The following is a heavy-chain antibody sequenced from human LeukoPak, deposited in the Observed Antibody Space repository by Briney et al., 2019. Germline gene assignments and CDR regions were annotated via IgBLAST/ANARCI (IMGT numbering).Heavy chain of an antibody. J-gene: IGHJ5*01. V-gene: IGHV1-2*06. CDR3: ARGLYCSRTSCYYWFDA. Sequence: GASVKVSCKASGYTFTGYYMHWVRQAPGQGLEWMGRINPNSGGTNYAQKFQGRVTMTRDTSISTAYMELSRLRSDDTAVYYCARGLYCSRTSCYYWFDAWGQGSLVTV. CDR1: GYTFTGYY. CDR2: INPNSGGT. D-gene: IGHD2-2*01.